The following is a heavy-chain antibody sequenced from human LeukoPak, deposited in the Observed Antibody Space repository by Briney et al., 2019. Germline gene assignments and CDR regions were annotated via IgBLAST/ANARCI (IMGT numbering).Heavy chain of an antibody. D-gene: IGHD3-22*01. CDR1: GFTFSSYA. V-gene: IGHV3-23*01. CDR3: AKRYYYDSSGSA. CDR2: ISGSGGST. Sequence: GGSLRLSCAASGFTFSSYAMSWVRQAPGKGLEWVSAISGSGGSTFYADSVKGRFTTSRDNSKNTLYLQMNSLRAEDTAVYYCAKRYYYDSSGSAWGQGTLVTVSS. J-gene: IGHJ5*02.